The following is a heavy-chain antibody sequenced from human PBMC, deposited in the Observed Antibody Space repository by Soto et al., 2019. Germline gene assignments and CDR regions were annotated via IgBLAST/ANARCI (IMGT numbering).Heavy chain of an antibody. D-gene: IGHD1-1*01. CDR2: FDNSDGRT. Sequence: PGGSLRLSCAASGFTFSSYAMNWVRQAPGKGLEWVSTFDNSDGRTYYSDSVKGRFTISRDNPKNTLFLQMNSLRPEDTAVYYCAKVLATTLDMNFDYWGQGTLVTVSS. J-gene: IGHJ4*02. V-gene: IGHV3-23*01. CDR1: GFTFSSYA. CDR3: AKVLATTLDMNFDY.